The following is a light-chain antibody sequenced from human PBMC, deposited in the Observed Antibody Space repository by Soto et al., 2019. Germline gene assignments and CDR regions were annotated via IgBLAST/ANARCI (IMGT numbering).Light chain of an antibody. CDR1: QGISHY. CDR2: AAS. Sequence: DIQMTQSPSSLSASVGDRVTITCRATQGISHYLAWYQQRPGGVPKLLIHAASTLHSGVSSRFSGSGSGTDFTLTISSLQPEDVGTYYCQKYDNGPFTCGPGTKVDLK. J-gene: IGKJ3*01. CDR3: QKYDNGPFT. V-gene: IGKV1-27*01.